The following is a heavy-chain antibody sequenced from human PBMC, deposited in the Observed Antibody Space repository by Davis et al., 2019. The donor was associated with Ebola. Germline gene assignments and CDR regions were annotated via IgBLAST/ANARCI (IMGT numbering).Heavy chain of an antibody. CDR3: ARRRGYGSSWRFAFGP. CDR1: GGSFSGYY. J-gene: IGHJ5*02. D-gene: IGHD6-13*01. CDR2: INHSGST. V-gene: IGHV4-34*01. Sequence: MPGGSLRLSCAAYGGSFSGYYWSWIRQPLGEGLEWIGEINHSGSTNYNPSPKSRVTISVDTSKNQFSLKLISVTAADTAVYYCARRRGYGSSWRFAFGPWGQGTLVTVSS.